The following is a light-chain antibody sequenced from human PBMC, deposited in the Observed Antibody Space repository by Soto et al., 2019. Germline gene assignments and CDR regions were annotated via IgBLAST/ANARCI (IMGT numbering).Light chain of an antibody. J-gene: IGKJ3*01. CDR2: STS. CDR1: QSVSISY. Sequence: EIVLTQSPGTLSLSPGERATLSCRASQSVSISYLAWYQQKPGQAPRLLIYSTSSRATGIPDRFSGSGSGTDFTLTISRLEPEDFAVYYCHQYGSSPFTFGPGTKVDSK. CDR3: HQYGSSPFT. V-gene: IGKV3-20*01.